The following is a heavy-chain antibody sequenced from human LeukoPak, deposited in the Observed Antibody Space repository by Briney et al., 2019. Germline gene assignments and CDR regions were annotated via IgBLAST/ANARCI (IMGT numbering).Heavy chain of an antibody. D-gene: IGHD6-13*01. J-gene: IGHJ4*02. CDR1: GGSISSYY. CDR2: IYTSGST. V-gene: IGHV4-4*07. CDR3: ARGGGRGYIAAAGTLHN. Sequence: SSETLSLTCTVSGGSISSYYWSWIRQPAGKGLEWIGRIYTSGSTNYNPSLKSRVTMSVDTSKNQFSLKLSSVTAADTAVYYCARGGGRGYIAAAGTLHNWGQGTLVTVSS.